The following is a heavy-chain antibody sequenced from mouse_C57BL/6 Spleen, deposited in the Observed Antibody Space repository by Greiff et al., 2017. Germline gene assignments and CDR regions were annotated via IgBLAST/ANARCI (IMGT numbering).Heavy chain of an antibody. J-gene: IGHJ3*01. V-gene: IGHV3-1*01. CDR1: GYSITSGYD. CDR3: ARDRKGWFAY. CDR2: IRYSSST. Sequence: VQLKESGPGMVKPSQSLSLSCTASGYSITSGYDWHWNRHLPGNNLEWMGYIRYSSSTNYNPSLKSRISITHDTSKNPFFLKLNSVTTEDTATYYCARDRKGWFAYGGQGTLVTVSS.